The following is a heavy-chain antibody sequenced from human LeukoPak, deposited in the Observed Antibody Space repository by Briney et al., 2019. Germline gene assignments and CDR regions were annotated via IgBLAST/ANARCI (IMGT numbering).Heavy chain of an antibody. Sequence: GESLKIFCKGSGYSFNTYWIAWVRQTPGKGLEWMGIIYPGDSDTKYSPSFEGQVTISADKSVSTAYLQWSSLEASDTAMYYCARRGSPPVDFDYWGQGTLVTVSS. J-gene: IGHJ4*02. CDR1: GYSFNTYW. V-gene: IGHV5-51*01. CDR3: ARRGSPPVDFDY. CDR2: IYPGDSDT.